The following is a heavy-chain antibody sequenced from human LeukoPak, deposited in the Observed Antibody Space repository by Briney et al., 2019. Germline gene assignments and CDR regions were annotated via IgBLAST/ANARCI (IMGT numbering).Heavy chain of an antibody. D-gene: IGHD6-19*01. CDR2: IYTSGST. Sequence: PSQTLSLTCTVSGGSISSDSYYWSWIRQPAGKGLEWIGRIYTSGSTNYNPSLKSRVTISVDTSKNQFSLKLSSVTAADTAVYYCARDGYSLGYSSGWYDYWGQGTLVTVSS. J-gene: IGHJ4*02. CDR1: GGSISSDSYY. CDR3: ARDGYSLGYSSGWYDY. V-gene: IGHV4-61*02.